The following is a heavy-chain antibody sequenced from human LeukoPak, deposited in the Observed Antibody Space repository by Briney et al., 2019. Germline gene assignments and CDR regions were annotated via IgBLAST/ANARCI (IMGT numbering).Heavy chain of an antibody. CDR3: ARSYGDYITGAYAFDV. CDR1: GGSISNYY. CDR2: IYYSGST. D-gene: IGHD4-17*01. J-gene: IGHJ3*01. Sequence: PSETLSLTCTASGGSISNYYWSWIRQPPEKGLEWIGYIYYSGSTNHNPSLKSRLTISVDTSKNQFSLKLSSVTAADTAVYYCARSYGDYITGAYAFDVWGQGTMVTVSS. V-gene: IGHV4-59*08.